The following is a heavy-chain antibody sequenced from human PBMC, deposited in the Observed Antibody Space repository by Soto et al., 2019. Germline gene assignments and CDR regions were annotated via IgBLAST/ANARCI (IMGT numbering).Heavy chain of an antibody. J-gene: IGHJ4*02. Sequence: PSETLSLTCTVSGGSISNYYWSWIRQPPGKGLEWIGYIYYSGGTNYNPSLESRVTISVDRSKSQFSLKVSSVTAADTAVYYCARGGLGSVTTSLDYWGRGTLVTVSS. V-gene: IGHV4-59*01. CDR1: GGSISNYY. CDR2: IYYSGGT. CDR3: ARGGLGSVTTSLDY. D-gene: IGHD3-10*01.